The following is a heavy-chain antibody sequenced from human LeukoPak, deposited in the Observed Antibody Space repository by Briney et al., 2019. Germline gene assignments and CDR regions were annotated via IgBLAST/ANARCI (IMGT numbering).Heavy chain of an antibody. J-gene: IGHJ4*02. V-gene: IGHV3-7*01. CDR3: ARDRSLDGSGSLGY. D-gene: IGHD3-10*01. Sequence: PGGSLRLSCAASGFTFSSYWMSWDRQAPGKGLEWVANIKQDGSEKYYVDSVKGRFTISRDNAKNSLYLQMNSLRAEDTAVYYCARDRSLDGSGSLGYWGQGTLVTVSS. CDR2: IKQDGSEK. CDR1: GFTFSSYW.